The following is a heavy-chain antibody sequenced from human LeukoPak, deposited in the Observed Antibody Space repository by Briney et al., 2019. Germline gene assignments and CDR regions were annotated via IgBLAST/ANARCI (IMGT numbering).Heavy chain of an antibody. CDR1: GYTFTGYY. Sequence: GASVKVSCKASGYTFTGYYMHWVRQAPGQGLEWMGWINPNSGGTNYEQKFQGRVTMTRDTSISTAYMELSRLRSDDTAVYYCARGEYDFWSGDDAFDIWGQGTMVTVSS. CDR2: INPNSGGT. D-gene: IGHD3-3*01. V-gene: IGHV1-2*02. J-gene: IGHJ3*02. CDR3: ARGEYDFWSGDDAFDI.